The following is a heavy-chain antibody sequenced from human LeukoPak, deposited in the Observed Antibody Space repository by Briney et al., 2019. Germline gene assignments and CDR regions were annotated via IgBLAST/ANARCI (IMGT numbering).Heavy chain of an antibody. V-gene: IGHV3-23*01. D-gene: IGHD4-17*01. Sequence: GGSLRLSCAASGFTFSSYAMSWVRQAPGKGLEWVSAISGSGGSTYYADSVKGRFTISRDNSKNTLYLQMNSLRAEDTAVYYCARPITTVTTPRETNWFDPWGQGTLVTVSS. CDR1: GFTFSSYA. J-gene: IGHJ5*02. CDR3: ARPITTVTTPRETNWFDP. CDR2: ISGSGGST.